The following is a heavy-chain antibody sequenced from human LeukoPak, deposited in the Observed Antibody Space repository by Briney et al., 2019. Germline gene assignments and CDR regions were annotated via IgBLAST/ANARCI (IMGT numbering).Heavy chain of an antibody. Sequence: GGSLRLSCAASGFTFSSYWMSWVRQAPGKGLEWVANIKQDGSEKYYVDSVKGRFTISRDNAKNSLYLQMNSLRAEDTAVYYCATVFPYYYDSSGYSCFDYWGQGTLVTVSS. J-gene: IGHJ4*02. CDR1: GFTFSSYW. V-gene: IGHV3-7*01. CDR3: ATVFPYYYDSSGYSCFDY. CDR2: IKQDGSEK. D-gene: IGHD3-22*01.